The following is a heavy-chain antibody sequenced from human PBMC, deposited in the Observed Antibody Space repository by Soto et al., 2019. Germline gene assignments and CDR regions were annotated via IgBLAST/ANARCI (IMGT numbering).Heavy chain of an antibody. V-gene: IGHV4-61*01. D-gene: IGHD3-10*01. CDR1: GGSVSSGSYY. CDR2: IYYSGST. CDR3: ARDVSYYGSGSYYRTFYSYSGMDA. J-gene: IGHJ6*02. Sequence: PSETLSLTCTVSGGSVSSGSYYWSWIRQPPGKGLEWIGYIYYSGSTNYNPSLKSRVTISVDTSKNQFSLKLSSVTAADTAVYYCARDVSYYGSGSYYRTFYSYSGMDAWGPGT.